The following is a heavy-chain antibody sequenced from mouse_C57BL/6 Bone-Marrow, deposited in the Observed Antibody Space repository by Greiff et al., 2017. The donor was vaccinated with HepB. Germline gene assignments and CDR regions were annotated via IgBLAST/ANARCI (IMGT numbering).Heavy chain of an antibody. V-gene: IGHV1-82*01. CDR2: IYPGDGNT. CDR1: GYAFSSSW. CDR3: ARRRKSGFYYYGSSYFCY. Sequence: QVQLKESGPELVKPGASVKISCKASGYAFSSSWMNWVKQRPGKGLEWIGRIYPGDGNTNYNGKFKGKATLTADKSSSTAYMQLSNLTSEDSAVYFCARRRKSGFYYYGSSYFCYWGQGTTLTVSS. J-gene: IGHJ2*01. D-gene: IGHD1-1*01.